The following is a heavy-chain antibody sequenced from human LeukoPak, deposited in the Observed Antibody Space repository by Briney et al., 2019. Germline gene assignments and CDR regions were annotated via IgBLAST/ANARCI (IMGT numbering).Heavy chain of an antibody. CDR3: AKEQGSSWYSYYYYMDV. J-gene: IGHJ6*03. CDR1: GFTFSSYG. CDR2: IRYDGSNK. Sequence: GGSLRLSCAASGFTFSSYGMHWVRQAPGKGLEWVAFIRYDGSNKYYADSVKGRFTISRDNSKNTLYLRMNSLRAEDTAVYYCAKEQGSSWYSYYYYMDVWGKGTTVTISS. V-gene: IGHV3-30*02. D-gene: IGHD6-13*01.